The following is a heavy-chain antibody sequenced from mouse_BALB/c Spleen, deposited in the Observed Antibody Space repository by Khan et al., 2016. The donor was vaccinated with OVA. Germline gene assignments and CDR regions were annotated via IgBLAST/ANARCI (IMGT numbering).Heavy chain of an antibody. V-gene: IGHV3-2*02. D-gene: IGHD1-1*01. J-gene: IGHJ2*01. Sequence: EVKLEESGPGLVKPSQSLSLTCTVTGYSITSAYAWNWIRQFPGNKLEWMGFISYSGNTNYNPSLKSRISITRDTSKNQFFLQLNSVTTEDTATYYCARVYGGDYDYWGQGTTLTVAS. CDR1: GYSITSAYA. CDR3: ARVYGGDYDY. CDR2: ISYSGNT.